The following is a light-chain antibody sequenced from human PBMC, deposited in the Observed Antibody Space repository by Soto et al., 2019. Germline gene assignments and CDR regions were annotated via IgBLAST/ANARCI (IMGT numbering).Light chain of an antibody. Sequence: QSVLTQPASVSGSPGQSITISCTGTSSDVGGYNYVSWYQQHPDKAPKLIIYDVSNRPSGVSNRFSGSKSGNTASLTISDLQAEDEADYHCSSYTSTSPDVFGTGTKLTVL. CDR3: SSYTSTSPDV. CDR1: SSDVGGYNY. J-gene: IGLJ1*01. CDR2: DVS. V-gene: IGLV2-14*03.